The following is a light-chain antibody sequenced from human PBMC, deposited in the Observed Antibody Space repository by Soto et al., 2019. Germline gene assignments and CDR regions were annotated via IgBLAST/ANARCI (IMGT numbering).Light chain of an antibody. CDR3: QQRSHWPPLT. Sequence: EIVLTQSPATLSLSPGDRATLSCRASQSVSSYLAWYQQKPGQAPTLLIYYASTTATGVPARFSGSGSSTDFTLTIISLEPEDFAVYYCQQRSHWPPLTFGGGTKVDIK. V-gene: IGKV3-11*01. J-gene: IGKJ4*01. CDR1: QSVSSY. CDR2: YAS.